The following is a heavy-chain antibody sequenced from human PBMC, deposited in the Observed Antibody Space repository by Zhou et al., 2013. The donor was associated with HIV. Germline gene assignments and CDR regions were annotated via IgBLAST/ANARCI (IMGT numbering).Heavy chain of an antibody. CDR2: IIPIFGTA. Sequence: QVQLVQSGAEVKKPGSSVKVSCKASGGTFSSYAISWVRQAPGQGLEWMGRIIPIFGTANYAQKFQGRVTITADESTSTAYMELSSLRSEDTAVYYCARELGSGSGSYDIYYYYGMDVWGQGTTVTVSS. D-gene: IGHD3-10*01. J-gene: IGHJ6*02. CDR3: ARELGSGSGSYDIYYYYGMDV. V-gene: IGHV1-69*13. CDR1: GGTFSSYA.